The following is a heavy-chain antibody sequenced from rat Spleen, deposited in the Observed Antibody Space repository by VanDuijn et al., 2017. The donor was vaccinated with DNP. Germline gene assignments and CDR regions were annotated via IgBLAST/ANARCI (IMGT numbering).Heavy chain of an antibody. J-gene: IGHJ2*01. V-gene: IGHV5-17*01. CDR1: GFTFSDYA. D-gene: IGHD1-2*01. CDR3: ASWAPIAPLSTSNY. Sequence: EVQLVESGGDLVQPGRSLKLSCAASGFTFSDYAMAWVRQAPKQGLEWVTTINFVGSTTYYPDSVKGRFTISRDNAENTVYLQMSSLRSEDTATYYCASWAPIAPLSTSNYWGQGVMVTVSS. CDR2: INFVGSTT.